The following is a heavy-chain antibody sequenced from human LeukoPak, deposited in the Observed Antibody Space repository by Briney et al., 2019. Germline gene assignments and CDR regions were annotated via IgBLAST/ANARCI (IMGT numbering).Heavy chain of an antibody. CDR2: TYYRSKWYT. Sequence: SQTLSLTCAISGDSVSTNSGSWTWIRQSPSRGLERLGRTYYRSKWYTHYAESVKGRIIINADTSQNQFSLQLNSVTPEDTAVYYCARGGYFDSSGYPNYYSYYYMDAWGKGTTVTVSS. CDR3: ARGGYFDSSGYPNYYSYYYMDA. J-gene: IGHJ6*03. CDR1: GDSVSTNSGS. D-gene: IGHD3-22*01. V-gene: IGHV6-1*01.